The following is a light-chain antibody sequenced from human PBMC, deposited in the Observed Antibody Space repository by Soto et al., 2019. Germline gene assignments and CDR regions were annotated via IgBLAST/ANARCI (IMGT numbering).Light chain of an antibody. Sequence: QSVLTQPPSVSAAPGQKVTISCPGSSSNIANNYVAWYQQLPGTAPKLLIYDNDKRPSGIPDRFSGSKSGTSATLGITGLQTGDEADYYCGSWDGSRSAIVFGGGTKLTVL. CDR3: GSWDGSRSAIV. CDR2: DND. CDR1: SSNIANNY. V-gene: IGLV1-51*01. J-gene: IGLJ2*01.